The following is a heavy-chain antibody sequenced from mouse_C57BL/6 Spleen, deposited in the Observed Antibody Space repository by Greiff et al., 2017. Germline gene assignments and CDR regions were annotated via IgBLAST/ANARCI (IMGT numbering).Heavy chain of an antibody. D-gene: IGHD2-2*01. CDR2: IRSKSNNYAT. Sequence: EVQLMESGGGLVQPKGSLKLSCAASGFSFNTYAMNWVRQAPGKGLEWVARIRSKSNNYATYYADAVKDRFTISRDDSESMLYLQMNNLKTEDTAMYYCVRHNGYESYAMDYWGQGTSVTVSS. CDR3: VRHNGYESYAMDY. J-gene: IGHJ4*01. V-gene: IGHV10-1*01. CDR1: GFSFNTYA.